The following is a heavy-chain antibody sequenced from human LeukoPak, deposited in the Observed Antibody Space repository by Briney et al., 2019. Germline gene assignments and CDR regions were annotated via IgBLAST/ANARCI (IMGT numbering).Heavy chain of an antibody. J-gene: IGHJ5*02. Sequence: SETLSLTCTVSGGSISGSTSYWGWIRQSPGKGLEWIVVVNYSGTTYYNPSFKSRVSISIDRSRTQLSLKLSSVTAADTAFYYCSRYDSDTGDFDPWGQGTLVTIFS. CDR3: SRYDSDTGDFDP. V-gene: IGHV4-39*07. CDR2: VNYSGTT. CDR1: GGSISGSTSY. D-gene: IGHD3-10*01.